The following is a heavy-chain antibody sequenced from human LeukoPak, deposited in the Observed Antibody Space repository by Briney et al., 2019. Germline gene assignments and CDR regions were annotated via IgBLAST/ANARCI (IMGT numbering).Heavy chain of an antibody. CDR1: GYTFTGYY. D-gene: IGHD3-16*02. V-gene: IGHV1-2*06. CDR2: INPNSGGT. Sequence: ASVKVSCKASGYTFTGYYMHWVRQAPGQGLEWMGRINPNSGGTNYAQKFQGRVTMTRDTSISTAYMELSRLRSDDTAVYYRARVNDYVWGSYRMRWFDPWGQGTLVTVSS. J-gene: IGHJ5*02. CDR3: ARVNDYVWGSYRMRWFDP.